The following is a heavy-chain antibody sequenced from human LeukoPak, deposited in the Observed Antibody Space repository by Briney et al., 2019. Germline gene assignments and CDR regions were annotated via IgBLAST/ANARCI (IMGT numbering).Heavy chain of an antibody. CDR3: ARGGAYHYSPEYFQH. V-gene: IGHV3-20*03. Sequence: GGALRLSSAASVFTFDDYGMSWVRQAPGKGREWGSGINWNGGSTGYADSVKGRFTISRDNAKNSLYLQMNSLRAEDTALYYCARGGAYHYSPEYFQHWGQGTLVTVSS. CDR1: VFTFDDYG. D-gene: IGHD3-22*01. CDR2: INWNGGST. J-gene: IGHJ1*01.